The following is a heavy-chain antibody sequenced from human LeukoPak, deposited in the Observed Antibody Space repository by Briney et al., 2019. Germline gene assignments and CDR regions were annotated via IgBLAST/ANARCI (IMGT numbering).Heavy chain of an antibody. J-gene: IGHJ4*02. V-gene: IGHV3-30*18. CDR1: GFTFSSYG. Sequence: PGRSLRLSCAASGFTFSSYGMHWVRQAPGKGLEWVAVISYDGSNKYYADSVKGRFTISRDNSTNTLYLQMNSLRAEDTAVYYCAKASWGDYDILTGPFDYWGQGTLVTVSS. CDR2: ISYDGSNK. D-gene: IGHD3-9*01. CDR3: AKASWGDYDILTGPFDY.